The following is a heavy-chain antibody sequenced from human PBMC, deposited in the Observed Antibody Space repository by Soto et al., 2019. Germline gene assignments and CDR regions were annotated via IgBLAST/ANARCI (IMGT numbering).Heavy chain of an antibody. CDR2: IYYSGIT. V-gene: IGHV4-39*01. D-gene: IGHD2-2*01. J-gene: IGHJ5*02. Sequence: SETLSLTCTVSGGSISSSSYYWGWIRQPPGKGLEWIGSIYYSGITYYNPSPKSRVTISVDTSKNQFSVKLSSVTAADTAVYYCARQYRLFDPWGQGTLVTVSS. CDR3: ARQYRLFDP. CDR1: GGSISSSSYY.